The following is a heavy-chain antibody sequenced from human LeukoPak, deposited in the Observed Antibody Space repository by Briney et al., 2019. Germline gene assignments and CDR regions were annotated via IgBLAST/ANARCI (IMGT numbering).Heavy chain of an antibody. Sequence: SETLSLTCTVSGDSISSYYWSWIRQPPGKGLEWIGYIYFSGSTNYNPSLKSRVTISVDTSKNQFSLKMSSVTAADTAVYYCARYNSDAGDFDYWGQGTLVTVSS. CDR1: GDSISSYY. V-gene: IGHV4-59*01. CDR2: IYFSGST. D-gene: IGHD1-20*01. CDR3: ARYNSDAGDFDY. J-gene: IGHJ4*02.